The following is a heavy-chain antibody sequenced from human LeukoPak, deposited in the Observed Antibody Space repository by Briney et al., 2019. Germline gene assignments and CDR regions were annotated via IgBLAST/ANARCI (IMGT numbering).Heavy chain of an antibody. CDR1: GGTFSSHA. J-gene: IGHJ3*02. CDR2: IIPILSIA. CDR3: ARAEGSTRDAFDI. Sequence: SVKVSCKASGGTFSSHAISWVRQAPRQGLEWMGRIIPILSIANYAQKFQGRVTITADKSTSTAYMELSSLRSEDTAVYYCARAEGSTRDAFDIWGQGTMVTVSS. V-gene: IGHV1-69*04. D-gene: IGHD2/OR15-2a*01.